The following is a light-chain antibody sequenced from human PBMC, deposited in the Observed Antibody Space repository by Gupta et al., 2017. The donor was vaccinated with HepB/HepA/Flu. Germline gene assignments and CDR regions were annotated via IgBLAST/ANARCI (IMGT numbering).Light chain of an antibody. J-gene: IGLJ2*01. CDR3: GSYAGSYTLVV. CDR2: DVS. CDR1: SSDVGGYNY. Sequence: QSALTQPRPVSGSPGQPVTISCTGTSSDVGGYNYVSWYQQHPGKAPKLMIYDVSKRPSGVPDRFSGSKSGNTASLTISGLQAEDEADYYCGSYAGSYTLVVFGGGTKLTVL. V-gene: IGLV2-11*01.